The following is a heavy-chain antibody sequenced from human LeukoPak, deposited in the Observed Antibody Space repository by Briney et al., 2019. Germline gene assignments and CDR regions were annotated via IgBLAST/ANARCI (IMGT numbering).Heavy chain of an antibody. CDR3: ATSSGWYDYAY. J-gene: IGHJ4*02. CDR2: FDPEDGET. V-gene: IGHV1-24*01. Sequence: ASVKVSCKVSGTTLTELSLNGVQQPPGKGLEWMGGFDPEDGETIYAQKFQGRVTMTEDTSTDTAYMELSSLRSEDTAVYYCATSSGWYDYAYWGQGTLVTVSS. CDR1: GTTLTELS. D-gene: IGHD6-19*01.